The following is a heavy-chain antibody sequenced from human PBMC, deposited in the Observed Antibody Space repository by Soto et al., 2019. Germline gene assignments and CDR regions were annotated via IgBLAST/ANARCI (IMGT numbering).Heavy chain of an antibody. CDR2: IIPIFGTS. D-gene: IGHD3-10*01. Sequence: QVQLVQSGAEVKKPGCSVKVSCKASGGTFSSYAISWVRQAPGQGLEWRGGIIPIFGTSNYAQKFQGSVTITADESTSTAYMELRSLRSEATAVYSCARALLGITITRPFDPWGQGTLVTVSS. CDR3: ARALLGITITRPFDP. J-gene: IGHJ5*02. CDR1: GGTFSSYA. V-gene: IGHV1-69*01.